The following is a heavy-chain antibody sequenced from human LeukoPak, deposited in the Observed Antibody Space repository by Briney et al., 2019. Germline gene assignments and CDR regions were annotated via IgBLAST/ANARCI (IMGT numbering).Heavy chain of an antibody. J-gene: IGHJ4*02. CDR3: ASFPPIVGAN. V-gene: IGHV1-24*01. Sequence: GASVKVSCKVSGYTRTELSMHWVRQAPGKGLEWMGGFDPEDGETIYAQKFQGRVTMTEDTSTDTAYMELSSLISEDTAVYYCASFPPIVGANWGQGTLVTVSS. D-gene: IGHD1-26*01. CDR1: GYTRTELS. CDR2: FDPEDGET.